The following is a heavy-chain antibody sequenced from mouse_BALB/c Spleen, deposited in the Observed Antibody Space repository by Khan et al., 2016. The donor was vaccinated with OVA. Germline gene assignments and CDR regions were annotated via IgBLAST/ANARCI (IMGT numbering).Heavy chain of an antibody. V-gene: IGHV9-3-1*01. J-gene: IGHJ4*01. Sequence: QIQLVQSGPEMKKPGETVTISCKASGYTFTNYGINCVKHSPGKALRWMGWIKTFTGSPTYADDFKVRFAFSLETSASNASLQINYLKNEDTATYFCARPPYFSYSLDHWGQGTSVTVSS. D-gene: IGHD2-12*01. CDR2: IKTFTGSP. CDR3: ARPPYFSYSLDH. CDR1: GYTFTNYG.